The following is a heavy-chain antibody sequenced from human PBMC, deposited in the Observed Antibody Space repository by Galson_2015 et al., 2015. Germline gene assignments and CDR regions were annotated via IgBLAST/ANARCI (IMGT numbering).Heavy chain of an antibody. CDR3: ARSGDLTVDMDV. J-gene: IGHJ6*03. D-gene: IGHD3-10*01. Sequence: IGEIYHSGSTNYNPSLKSRVTISVDTSKNQFSLKLSSVTAADTAVYYCARSGDLTVDMDVWGKGTTVTVSS. V-gene: IGHV4-34*01. CDR2: IYHSGST.